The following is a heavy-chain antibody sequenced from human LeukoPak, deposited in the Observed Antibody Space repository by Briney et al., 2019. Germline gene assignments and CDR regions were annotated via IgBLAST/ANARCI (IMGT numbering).Heavy chain of an antibody. V-gene: IGHV3-21*01. CDR3: ARGDFTILPVDY. J-gene: IGHJ4*02. D-gene: IGHD3-9*01. Sequence: GGSLRLSCTASGFTFSSYPMHWVRQAPGKGLEWVSSISSSSSYIYYADSVKGRFTISRDNAKNSLYLQMNSLRAEDTAVYYCARGDFTILPVDYWGQGTLVTVSS. CDR2: ISSSSSYI. CDR1: GFTFSSYP.